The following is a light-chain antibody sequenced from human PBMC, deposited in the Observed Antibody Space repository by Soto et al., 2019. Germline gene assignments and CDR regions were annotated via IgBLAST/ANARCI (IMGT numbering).Light chain of an antibody. V-gene: IGKV1-5*03. CDR3: QPYNNYPWT. CDR2: KAC. CDR1: QSISSW. Sequence: DIQMTQSPSTLSASVGDRVTITCRASQSISSWLAWYQQKPGKATKLLIYKACSLESGVPSRFSVSESGTEFTLTISSLQPDDFATYYYQPYNNYPWTFGQGTKVEIK. J-gene: IGKJ1*01.